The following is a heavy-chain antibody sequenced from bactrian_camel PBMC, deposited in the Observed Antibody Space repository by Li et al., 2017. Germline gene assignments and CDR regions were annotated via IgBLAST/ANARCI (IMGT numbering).Heavy chain of an antibody. D-gene: IGHD3*01. CDR3: ADLRCGPLWNGRFEANY. CDR1: GFTFSNYP. J-gene: IGHJ4*01. CDR2: SSSGALSL. Sequence: VQLVESGGGLVQPGGSLSLSCAASGFTFSNYPMSWVRQAPGKGLEWVSSSSSGALSLVYADSVKGRFTTSQDNAKNTLYLRVNSLKPEDTAVYYCADLRCGPLWNGRFEANYFGQGTQVTVS. V-gene: IGHV3S42*01.